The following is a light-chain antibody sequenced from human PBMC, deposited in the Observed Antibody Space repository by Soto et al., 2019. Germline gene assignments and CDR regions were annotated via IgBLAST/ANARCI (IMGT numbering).Light chain of an antibody. V-gene: IGLV4-69*01. CDR2: LNSDGSH. J-gene: IGLJ2*01. CDR1: SGHSNYA. CDR3: QTWGTGIQV. Sequence: QPVLTQSPSASASLGASVKLTCTLSSGHSNYAIAWHQQQPEKGPRYLMKLNSDGSHSKGDGIPDRFSGSSSGAERYLSISSLQSEDEADYYCQTWGTGIQVFGGGTKVTVL.